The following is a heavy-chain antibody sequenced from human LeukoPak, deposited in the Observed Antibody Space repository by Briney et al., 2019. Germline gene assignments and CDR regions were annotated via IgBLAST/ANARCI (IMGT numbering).Heavy chain of an antibody. CDR3: ARDLKYYDSSGFDY. Sequence: PGGSLRLSCATSGFTFSSYSMNWVRQAPGKGLEWVSCISSSSYIYYTDSVKGRFTISRDNAKNSLTLQMNSLRAEDTAVYYCARDLKYYDSSGFDYWGQGTLVTVSS. J-gene: IGHJ4*02. V-gene: IGHV3-21*01. CDR1: GFTFSSYS. D-gene: IGHD3-22*01. CDR2: ISSSSYI.